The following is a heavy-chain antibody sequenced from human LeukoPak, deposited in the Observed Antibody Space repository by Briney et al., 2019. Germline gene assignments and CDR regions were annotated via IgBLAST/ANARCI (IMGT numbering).Heavy chain of an antibody. J-gene: IGHJ4*02. CDR2: IIPIFGTA. D-gene: IGHD6-19*01. CDR1: GGTFSSYA. CDR3: ARCEQWLDKKDCFDY. V-gene: IGHV1-69*05. Sequence: SVKVSCKASGGTFSSYAISWVRQAPGQGHEWMGRIIPIFGTANYAQKFQGRVTITTDESTSTAYMELSSLRSEDTAVYYCARCEQWLDKKDCFDYWGQGTLVTVSS.